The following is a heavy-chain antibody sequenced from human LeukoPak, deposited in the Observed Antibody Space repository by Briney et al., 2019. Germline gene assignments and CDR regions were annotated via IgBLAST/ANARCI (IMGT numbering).Heavy chain of an antibody. CDR2: IHSNGGT. D-gene: IGHD3-10*01. V-gene: IGHV4-59*08. Sequence: PSETLSLTCSVSGGSINSFYWSWIRQPPGKGLEWIGYIHSNGGTNYNPSLKSRVTMSVDTSKNQFSLKLNSVTAADSAVYFCARLVSGIYGSRGDFDYWGQGTLVTVSS. J-gene: IGHJ4*02. CDR1: GGSINSFY. CDR3: ARLVSGIYGSRGDFDY.